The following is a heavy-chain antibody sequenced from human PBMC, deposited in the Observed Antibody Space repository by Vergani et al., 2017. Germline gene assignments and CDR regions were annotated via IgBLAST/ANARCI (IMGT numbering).Heavy chain of an antibody. V-gene: IGHV3-9*01. J-gene: IGHJ6*03. CDR1: GFTFDDYA. CDR3: AKDGSESCYYYMDV. CDR2: ISWNSGSI. D-gene: IGHD1-26*01. Sequence: EVQLVESGGGLVQPGRSLRLSCAASGFTFDDYAMHWVRQAPGKGLEWVSGISWNSGSIVSADSVKGRFTISRDNAKNYMYLQMNSLRAEDTALYYCAKDGSESCYYYMDVWGKGTTVTVSS.